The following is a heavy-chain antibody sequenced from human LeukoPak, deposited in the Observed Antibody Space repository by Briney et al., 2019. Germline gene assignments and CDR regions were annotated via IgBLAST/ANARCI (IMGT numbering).Heavy chain of an antibody. CDR2: ISGSGGNT. CDR1: GFTVSSNY. Sequence: GGSLRLSCAASGFTVSSNYMSWVRQAPGKGPEWVSGISGSGGNTYYADSVKGRFTISRDNSKNTLYLQMNSLRADDTAVYHCAKDWSCSSASCRFDYWGQGTLVTVSS. D-gene: IGHD2-2*01. CDR3: AKDWSCSSASCRFDY. V-gene: IGHV3-23*01. J-gene: IGHJ4*02.